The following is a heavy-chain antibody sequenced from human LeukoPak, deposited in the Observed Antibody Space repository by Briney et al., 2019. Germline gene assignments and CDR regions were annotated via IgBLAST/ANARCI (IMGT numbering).Heavy chain of an antibody. Sequence: PSETLSLTCTVSGGSISSYYWSWIGQPAGKGLEWIGRIYTSGSSNSNPSLKSRVTMSADTSKNQFSLKLSSVTAADTAVYYCARDISVAGSFLLFDYWGQGTLVTVSS. CDR3: ARDISVAGSFLLFDY. J-gene: IGHJ4*02. D-gene: IGHD6-19*01. CDR1: GGSISSYY. V-gene: IGHV4-4*07. CDR2: IYTSGSS.